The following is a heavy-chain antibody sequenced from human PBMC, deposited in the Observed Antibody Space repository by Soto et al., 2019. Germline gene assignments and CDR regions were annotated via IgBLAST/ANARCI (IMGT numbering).Heavy chain of an antibody. D-gene: IGHD1-26*01. CDR1: GFTFSDHY. V-gene: IGHV3-72*01. Sequence: EVQLVESGGGLVQPGGSLRLSCAASGFTFSDHYMDWVRQAPGKGLEWVARTRNRANSYTTEYAASVKGRFSISRDNSKTSLYLQMNSVKTADPAVYYCTRSSGSYKYFDLWGRGTLVTVSS. J-gene: IGHJ2*01. CDR2: TRNRANSYTT. CDR3: TRSSGSYKYFDL.